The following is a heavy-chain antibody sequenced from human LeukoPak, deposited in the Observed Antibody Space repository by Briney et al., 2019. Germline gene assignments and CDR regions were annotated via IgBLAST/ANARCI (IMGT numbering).Heavy chain of an antibody. CDR2: IYYSGST. D-gene: IGHD3-10*01. CDR3: ARGRSSMVRGYYYYYMDV. Sequence: PSETLSLTCTVSGGSISSYYWSWIRQPPGKGLEWIGYIYYSGSTNYNPSLKSRVTISVDTSKNQFSLKLSSVTAADTAVYYCARGRSSMVRGYYYYYMDVWGKGTTVTIAS. J-gene: IGHJ6*03. V-gene: IGHV4-59*01. CDR1: GGSISSYY.